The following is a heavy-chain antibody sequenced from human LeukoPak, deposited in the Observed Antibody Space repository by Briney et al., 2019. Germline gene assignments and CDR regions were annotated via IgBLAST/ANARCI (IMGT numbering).Heavy chain of an antibody. V-gene: IGHV1-18*01. Sequence: ASVKVSCKASGYTFTSYGISWVRQAPGQGLEWMGWNSGYNGNTSYAQKLQGRVTMTADASTSTAYMDLRSLRSDDTAVYYCARDLGYNSGYRDLDYWGQGTLVTVSP. CDR1: GYTFTSYG. CDR2: NSGYNGNT. CDR3: ARDLGYNSGYRDLDY. D-gene: IGHD5-18*01. J-gene: IGHJ4*02.